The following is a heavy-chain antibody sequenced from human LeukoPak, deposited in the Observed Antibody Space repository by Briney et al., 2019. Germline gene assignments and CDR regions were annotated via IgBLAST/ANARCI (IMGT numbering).Heavy chain of an antibody. CDR2: IYYSGST. J-gene: IGHJ5*02. Sequence: SETLSLTCTVSGGSISSSSYYWGWIRQPPGKGLDWIGSIYYSGSTYYNPSLKSRVTISVDTSKNQFSLKLSSVTAADTAVYYCARRTAVAGTSHWFDPWGQGTLVTVSS. CDR1: GGSISSSSYY. CDR3: ARRTAVAGTSHWFDP. D-gene: IGHD6-19*01. V-gene: IGHV4-39*01.